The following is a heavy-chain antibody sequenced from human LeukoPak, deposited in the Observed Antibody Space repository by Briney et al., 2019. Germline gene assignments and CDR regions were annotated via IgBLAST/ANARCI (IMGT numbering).Heavy chain of an antibody. CDR1: GGSITPYY. V-gene: IGHV4-59*01. CDR2: IYYSGST. Sequence: SETLSLTCTVSGGSITPYYWSWIRQPPGKGLEWIGYIYYSGSTNYNPSLKSRVTISVDTSKNQFSLKLSSVTAADTAVYYCARGQRFDPWGQGTLVTVSS. CDR3: ARGQRFDP. J-gene: IGHJ5*02.